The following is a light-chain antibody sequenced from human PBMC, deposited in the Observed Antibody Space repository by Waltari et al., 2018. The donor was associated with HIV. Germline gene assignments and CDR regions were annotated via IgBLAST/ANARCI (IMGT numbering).Light chain of an antibody. CDR2: GAS. V-gene: IGKV3-15*01. Sequence: EIIMTQSPLTLSVSPGDRVTLSCRASETIHNNLAWYQQNPGQAPRLLIYGASTRATGIPARFSGSGSGTDFSLTISSLQSEDFAVYYCQHYDNWPPWTFGQGTTVESK. CDR1: ETIHNN. CDR3: QHYDNWPPWT. J-gene: IGKJ1*01.